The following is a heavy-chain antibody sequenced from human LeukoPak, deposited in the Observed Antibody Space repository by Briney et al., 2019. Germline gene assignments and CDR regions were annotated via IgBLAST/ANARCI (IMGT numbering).Heavy chain of an antibody. CDR3: ARRDYDFSNWYFDL. CDR2: IYYSGST. CDR1: GGSISSGGYY. D-gene: IGHD3-3*01. Sequence: SQTLSLTCTVSGGSISSGGYYWSWIRQPPGKGLEWIGYIYYSGSTNYNPSLKSRVTISVDTSKSQFSLKLSSVTAADTAVYYCARRDYDFSNWYFDLWGRGTLVTVSS. V-gene: IGHV4-61*08. J-gene: IGHJ2*01.